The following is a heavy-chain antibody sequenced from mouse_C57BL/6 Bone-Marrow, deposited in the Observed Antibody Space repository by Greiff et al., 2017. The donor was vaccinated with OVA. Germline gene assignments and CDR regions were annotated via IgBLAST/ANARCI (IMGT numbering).Heavy chain of an antibody. Sequence: VQLQQSGAELARPGASVKLSCKASGYTFTSYGISWVKQRTGQGLEWIGEIYPRSGNTYYNEKFQGKATLTADKSSSTAYMELRSLTSEDSAVYFCARWGIQYYFDYWGQGTTLTVSS. J-gene: IGHJ2*01. CDR2: IYPRSGNT. CDR1: GYTFTSYG. V-gene: IGHV1-81*01. CDR3: ARWGIQYYFDY.